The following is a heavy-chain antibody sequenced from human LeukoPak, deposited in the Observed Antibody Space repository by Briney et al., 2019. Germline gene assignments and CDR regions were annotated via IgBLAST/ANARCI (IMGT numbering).Heavy chain of an antibody. V-gene: IGHV4-59*01. J-gene: IGHJ4*02. Sequence: KTSETLSLTCTVSGGSINSYYWSWIQQPPGKGLEWIGYISYSGNTNYNPSLKSRVTISLDTSKKQFFLKLSSVTAADTAMYYCARGNANWGQGTLVTVSS. CDR2: ISYSGNT. CDR1: GGSINSYY. CDR3: ARGNAN.